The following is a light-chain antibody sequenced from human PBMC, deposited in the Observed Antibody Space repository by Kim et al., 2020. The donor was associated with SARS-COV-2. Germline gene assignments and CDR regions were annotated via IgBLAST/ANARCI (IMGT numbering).Light chain of an antibody. J-gene: IGKJ1*01. Sequence: SPGERATLACRASQGVSSYLAWYQQKPGQAPRHLIYDASNRATGIPARFSGSGSGTDFTLTISSLEPEDFAVYYCQQRSNWPPWTFGQGTKVDIK. CDR1: QGVSSY. V-gene: IGKV3-11*01. CDR2: DAS. CDR3: QQRSNWPPWT.